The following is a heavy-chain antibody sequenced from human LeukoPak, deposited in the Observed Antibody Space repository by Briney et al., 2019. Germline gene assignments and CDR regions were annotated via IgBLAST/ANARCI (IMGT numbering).Heavy chain of an antibody. CDR2: IYSAGST. Sequence: GGSLRLSCAASGFIVSNNYMSWVRQAPGQGLEWVCVIYSAGSTYYADSVKGRFTISRDNSKNTLYPQMNSQRAEDTAVYYCARESRLNAFDIWGQGTMVTVSS. V-gene: IGHV3-53*01. CDR1: GFIVSNNY. J-gene: IGHJ3*02. D-gene: IGHD6-13*01. CDR3: ARESRLNAFDI.